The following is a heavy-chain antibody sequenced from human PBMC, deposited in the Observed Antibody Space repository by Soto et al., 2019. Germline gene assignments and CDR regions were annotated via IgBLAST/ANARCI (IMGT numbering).Heavy chain of an antibody. CDR1: GYTFTSYA. J-gene: IGHJ4*02. Sequence: ASVKVSCKASGYTFTSYAMHWVRQAPGQRLEWMGWINAGNGNTKYSQKFQGRVAITRDTSASTAYMELSSLRSEDTAVYYCARGYYDSSGYRHDYWGQGILVTVSS. D-gene: IGHD3-22*01. V-gene: IGHV1-3*01. CDR3: ARGYYDSSGYRHDY. CDR2: INAGNGNT.